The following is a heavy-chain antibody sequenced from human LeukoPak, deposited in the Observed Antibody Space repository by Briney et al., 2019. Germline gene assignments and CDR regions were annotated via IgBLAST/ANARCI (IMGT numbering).Heavy chain of an antibody. D-gene: IGHD3-22*01. CDR2: IYYSGST. CDR3: ARGDDSSGNFDY. Sequence: PSETLSLTYTVSGGSISSGNYYWSWIRQPPGKGLEWIGYIYYSGSTYYNPSLKSRVTISVDTSKNQFSLKLSSVTAADTAVYYCARGDDSSGNFDYWGQGTLVTVSS. V-gene: IGHV4-30-4*08. J-gene: IGHJ4*02. CDR1: GGSISSGNYY.